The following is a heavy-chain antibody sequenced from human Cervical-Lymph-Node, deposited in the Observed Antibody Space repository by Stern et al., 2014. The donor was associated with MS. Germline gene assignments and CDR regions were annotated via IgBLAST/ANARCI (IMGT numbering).Heavy chain of an antibody. CDR2: ITNVGST. V-gene: IGHV3-53*01. Sequence: EVQLVESGGGVIQQGGSLRLSCTASGFTVSRDYMTWVRQAPGKGLEWVSLITNVGSTFYTDSVKGRFTISRDDSKNTVYLHMTSLRAEDTAMYYCARDTSSPERSDWWGQGTLVTVSS. D-gene: IGHD1-1*01. J-gene: IGHJ4*02. CDR3: ARDTSSPERSDW. CDR1: GFTVSRDY.